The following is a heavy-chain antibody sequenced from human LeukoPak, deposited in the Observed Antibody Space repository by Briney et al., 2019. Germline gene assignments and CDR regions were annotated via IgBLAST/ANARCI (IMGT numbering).Heavy chain of an antibody. Sequence: PSETLSLTYTVSGGSISSYYWSWIRQPPGKGLEWIGYLYYSGSPNYNPSLKSRVTISVDTSKTQFSLKLSSVTAADTAVYYCARVQAYGGKGYFDYWGQGTLVTVSS. CDR2: LYYSGSP. CDR1: GGSISSYY. J-gene: IGHJ4*02. D-gene: IGHD4-23*01. V-gene: IGHV4-59*01. CDR3: ARVQAYGGKGYFDY.